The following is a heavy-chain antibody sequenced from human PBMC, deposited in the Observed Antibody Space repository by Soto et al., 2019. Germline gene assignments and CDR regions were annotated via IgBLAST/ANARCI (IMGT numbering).Heavy chain of an antibody. CDR1: AGSINTAASS. V-gene: IGHV4-30-2*01. Sequence: SETLSFTCTVSAGSINTAASSWAWVRQPPGEGLDFIGYIYHGGTTFLNPSLRSRLTISVDRSKNQFSLKLSSVTAADTAVYYCARGPPGARRLYFQHWGQGTLVTVSS. D-gene: IGHD6-6*01. CDR3: ARGPPGARRLYFQH. J-gene: IGHJ1*01. CDR2: IYHGGTT.